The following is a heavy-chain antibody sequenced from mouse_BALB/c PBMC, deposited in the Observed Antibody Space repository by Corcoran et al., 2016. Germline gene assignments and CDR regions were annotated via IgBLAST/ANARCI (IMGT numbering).Heavy chain of an antibody. V-gene: IGHV1-39*01. CDR3: AIYAHYYPYYAMDY. CDR2: INPYYGST. CDR1: GYSFTDYI. J-gene: IGHJ4*01. Sequence: EIQLQQTGPELVKPGASVKISCKASGYSFTDYIMLWVKQSHGKSLEWIGNINPYYGSTSYNLKFKGKATLTVDKSSSTAYMQLNSLTSEDSAVYYCAIYAHYYPYYAMDYWGQGTSVTVSS. D-gene: IGHD2-1*01.